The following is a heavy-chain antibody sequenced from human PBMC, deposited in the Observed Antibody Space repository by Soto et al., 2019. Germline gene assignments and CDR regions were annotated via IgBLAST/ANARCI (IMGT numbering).Heavy chain of an antibody. CDR1: GFTFSSYA. D-gene: IGHD3-22*01. V-gene: IGHV3-30-3*01. Sequence: QVQLVESGGGVVQPGRSLRLSCAASGFTFSSYAMHWVRQAPGKGLEGVAVISYDGSNKYYADSVKGRFTISRDNSKNTLYLQMNSLRAEDTAVYYCARSGYYDSSGYHDAFDIWGQGTMVTVSS. J-gene: IGHJ3*02. CDR3: ARSGYYDSSGYHDAFDI. CDR2: ISYDGSNK.